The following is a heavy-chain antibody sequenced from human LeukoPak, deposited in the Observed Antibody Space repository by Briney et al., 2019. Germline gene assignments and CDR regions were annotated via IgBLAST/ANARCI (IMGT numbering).Heavy chain of an antibody. CDR3: ARGRIQLYQHYYYYMDV. CDR2: ISSSGGST. J-gene: IGHJ6*03. Sequence: GGSLRLSCAASGFTFSSDAMSWVRQAPGKGLEWVSGISSSGGSTYYADSVKGRFTISRDNSKNTLYLQMNSLRAEDTAVYYCARGRIQLYQHYYYYMDVWGKGTTVTVSS. D-gene: IGHD5-18*01. V-gene: IGHV3-23*01. CDR1: GFTFSSDA.